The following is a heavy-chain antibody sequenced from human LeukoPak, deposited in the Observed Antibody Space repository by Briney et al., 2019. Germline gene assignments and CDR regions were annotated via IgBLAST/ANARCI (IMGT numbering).Heavy chain of an antibody. Sequence: SVKVSCKASGGTFSSYAISWVRQTPGQGLEWMGGIIPIFGTANYAQKFQGRVTITTDESTSTAYMELSSLRSEDTAVYYCARSSIVVVTDAFDIWGQGTVVTVSS. D-gene: IGHD3-22*01. CDR1: GGTFSSYA. CDR2: IIPIFGTA. CDR3: ARSSIVVVTDAFDI. V-gene: IGHV1-69*05. J-gene: IGHJ3*02.